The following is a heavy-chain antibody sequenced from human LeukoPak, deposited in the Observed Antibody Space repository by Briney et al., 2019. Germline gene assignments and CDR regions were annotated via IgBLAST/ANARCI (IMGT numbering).Heavy chain of an antibody. Sequence: GGSLRLSCAASGFTFSNAWMNWVRQAPGKGLEWVSVIYRDAKTYYADSVKGRFTISRDISKNTLFLQMTSLRAEDTALYYCAKVKGWYGEGYFDYWGQGTLVTVSS. CDR3: AKVKGWYGEGYFDY. CDR2: IYRDAKT. CDR1: GFTFSNAW. V-gene: IGHV3-53*01. D-gene: IGHD3-10*01. J-gene: IGHJ4*02.